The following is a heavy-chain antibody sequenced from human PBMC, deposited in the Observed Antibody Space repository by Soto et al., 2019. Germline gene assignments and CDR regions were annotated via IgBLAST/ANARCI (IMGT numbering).Heavy chain of an antibody. J-gene: IGHJ6*02. CDR2: VGWNGGDI. Sequence: VQLVESGGGLVQPGGSLRLSCAVSGFTLDDYTMHWVRQAPGKGLEWVSGVGWNGGDIVYADSVKGRFTVSRDNTRNSLYLEVNSLTNEDPAIYFCAKERAVVVPVSTSYFHYYGLDVWGQGTTVTVS. V-gene: IGHV3-9*01. D-gene: IGHD2-2*01. CDR3: AKERAVVVPVSTSYFHYYGLDV. CDR1: GFTLDDYT.